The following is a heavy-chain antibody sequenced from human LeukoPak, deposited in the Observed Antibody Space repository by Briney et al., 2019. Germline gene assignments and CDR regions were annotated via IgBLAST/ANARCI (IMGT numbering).Heavy chain of an antibody. Sequence: SETLSLTCTVSGGSISSYYWSWIRQPAGKGLEWIGRIYTSGTTNYNPSLKSRVTMSVDTSKNQFSLKLSSVTAADTAVYYCATTGYSSSWHYYYYYMDVWGKGTTVTVSS. D-gene: IGHD6-13*01. J-gene: IGHJ6*03. CDR1: GGSISSYY. V-gene: IGHV4-4*07. CDR2: IYTSGTT. CDR3: ATTGYSSSWHYYYYYMDV.